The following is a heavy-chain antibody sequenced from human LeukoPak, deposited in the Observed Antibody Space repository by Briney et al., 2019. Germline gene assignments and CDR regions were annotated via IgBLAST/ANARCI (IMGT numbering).Heavy chain of an antibody. J-gene: IGHJ6*03. Sequence: PGGSLRLSCAASGFTFSTYGMSWVRQAPGKGLEWVSGISGSGGASYYADSVKGRFTISRDDSHNTLYLQMNSLRAEDTALYHCARAGDPSGYYYYYMDVWGKGTTVTISS. V-gene: IGHV3-23*01. CDR1: GFTFSTYG. D-gene: IGHD3-16*01. CDR3: ARAGDPSGYYYYYMDV. CDR2: ISGSGGAS.